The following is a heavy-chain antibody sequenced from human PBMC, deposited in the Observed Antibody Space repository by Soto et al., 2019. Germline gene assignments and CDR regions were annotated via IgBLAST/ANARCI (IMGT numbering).Heavy chain of an antibody. CDR1: GDSISNKNYH. CDR2: VYSNGHT. CDR3: AGLTKGRRGDS. D-gene: IGHD1-20*01. Sequence: PSETLSLTCTVSGDSISNKNYHWGWTRQPPGKGLEWIGTVYSNGHTYHNPSLKSRLAMAVDTSKNQFSLSLISVTAADTPVSSCAGLTKGRRGDSGGQGTQVTVSS. V-gene: IGHV4-39*01. J-gene: IGHJ4*02.